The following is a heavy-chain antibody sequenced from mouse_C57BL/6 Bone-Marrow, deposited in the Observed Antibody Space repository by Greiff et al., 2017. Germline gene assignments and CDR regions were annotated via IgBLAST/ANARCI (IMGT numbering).Heavy chain of an antibody. CDR3: AKEGLRWDFDY. Sequence: QVQLQQPGAELVRPGASVKLSCKASGYTFTSYWMHWVKQRPGQGLEWIGVIDPTDSYTNYNEKFKGKATITADTSSNTAYMQLSSLTTEDSAIYYCAKEGLRWDFDYWGQGTTLTVSS. D-gene: IGHD2-2*01. CDR1: GYTFTSYW. V-gene: IGHV1-59*01. CDR2: IDPTDSYT. J-gene: IGHJ2*01.